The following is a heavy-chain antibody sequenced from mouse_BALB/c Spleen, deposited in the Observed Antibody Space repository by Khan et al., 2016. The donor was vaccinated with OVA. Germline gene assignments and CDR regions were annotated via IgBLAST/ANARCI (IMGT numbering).Heavy chain of an antibody. CDR1: GFSLTNYG. D-gene: IGHD2-12*01. CDR2: IWHDGST. Sequence: QVQLKESGPGLVAPSQSLSITCTISGFSLTNYGVHWVRQPPGKGLEWLVVIWHDGSTTYNSALKSSLTISKENSKSHVFFKMNSLQTADTAVDFCDRQPDYRYNIMDYWGQGTSVTVSA. CDR3: DRQPDYRYNIMDY. J-gene: IGHJ4*01. V-gene: IGHV2-6-1*01.